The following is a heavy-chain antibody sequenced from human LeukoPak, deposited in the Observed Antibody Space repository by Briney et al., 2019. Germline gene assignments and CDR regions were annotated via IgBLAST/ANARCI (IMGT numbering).Heavy chain of an antibody. Sequence: SETLSLTCTVSGGSISSSSYYWGWVRQPPGKGLEWIGSIYYSGSTYYNPSLKSRVTISVDTSKNQFSLKLSSVTAADTAVYYCARDNRYSGSLDYWGQGTLVTVSS. V-gene: IGHV4-39*07. D-gene: IGHD1-26*01. CDR2: IYYSGST. CDR3: ARDNRYSGSLDY. CDR1: GGSISSSSYY. J-gene: IGHJ4*02.